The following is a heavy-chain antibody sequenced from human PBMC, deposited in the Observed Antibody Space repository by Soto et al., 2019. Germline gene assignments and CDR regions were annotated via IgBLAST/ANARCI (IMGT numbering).Heavy chain of an antibody. D-gene: IGHD3-22*01. CDR1: GFTSSSYA. V-gene: IGHV3-23*01. Sequence: EVQLLESGGGLVQPGGPLRLSCAASGFTSSSYAMSWVRQAPGKGLEWVSGISGSGGSTYYADSVKGRFTISRDNSKNTLYLQMNSLRDEDTAVYYCAKDRTITMIVVPHAFDIWGQGTMVTVSS. J-gene: IGHJ3*02. CDR2: ISGSGGST. CDR3: AKDRTITMIVVPHAFDI.